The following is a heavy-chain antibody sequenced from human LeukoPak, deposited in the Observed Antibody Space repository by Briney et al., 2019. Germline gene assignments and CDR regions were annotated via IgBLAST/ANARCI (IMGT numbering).Heavy chain of an antibody. CDR2: INHSGST. Sequence: PSETLSLTCAVYGGSFSGYYWSRIRQPPGKGLEWIGEINHSGSTNYNPSLKSRVTISVDTSKNQFSLKLSSVTAADTAVYYCARQPYSSGWYTSPPGFDYWGQGTLVTVSS. V-gene: IGHV4-34*01. CDR1: GGSFSGYY. CDR3: ARQPYSSGWYTSPPGFDY. J-gene: IGHJ4*02. D-gene: IGHD6-19*01.